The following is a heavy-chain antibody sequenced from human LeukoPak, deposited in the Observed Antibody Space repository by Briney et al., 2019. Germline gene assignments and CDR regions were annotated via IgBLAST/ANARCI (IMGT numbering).Heavy chain of an antibody. CDR2: ITGSTNYI. D-gene: IGHD3-16*01. CDR3: ARGPRLEAFDI. J-gene: IGHJ3*02. CDR1: GFPFSSYT. V-gene: IGHV3-21*01. Sequence: GGSLSLSFAASGFPFSSYTMHWVRPAPGKGLEWVSSITGSTNYIYYGDSVKGRFTISRDNADNSLFLQMNSLRAEDTALYYCARGPRLEAFDIWGRGTMVTVSS.